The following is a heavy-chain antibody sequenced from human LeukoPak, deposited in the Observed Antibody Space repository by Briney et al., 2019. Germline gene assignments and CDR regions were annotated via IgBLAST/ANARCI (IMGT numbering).Heavy chain of an antibody. CDR2: INHSGST. CDR3: ARRLSGYSSSWCMDV. D-gene: IGHD6-13*01. J-gene: IGHJ6*02. CDR1: GGSFSGYY. Sequence: SETLSLTCAVYGGSFSGYYWSWIRQPPGKGLEWIGEINHSGSTNYNPSLKSRVTISVDKSKNQFSLKLSSVTAADTAVYYCARRLSGYSSSWCMDVWGQGTTVTVSS. V-gene: IGHV4-34*01.